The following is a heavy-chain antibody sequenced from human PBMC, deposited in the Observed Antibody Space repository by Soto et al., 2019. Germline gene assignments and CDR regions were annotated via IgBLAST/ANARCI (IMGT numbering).Heavy chain of an antibody. Sequence: QVQLVESGGGVVQPGTSLRLSCAASGFTFKTHAMHWVRQAPGKGLEWMAVIAYDGNEKFYADSVKGRFTISRDNSKNAVYLQINTLRNEDTAVYYCGKDVGDYVPYCSGVDVWGHGTTVTVSS. CDR3: GKDVGDYVPYCSGVDV. V-gene: IGHV3-30*18. CDR1: GFTFKTHA. CDR2: IAYDGNEK. D-gene: IGHD1-26*01. J-gene: IGHJ6*02.